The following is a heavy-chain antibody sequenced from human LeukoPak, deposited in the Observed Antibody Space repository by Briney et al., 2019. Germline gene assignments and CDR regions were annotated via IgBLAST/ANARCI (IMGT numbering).Heavy chain of an antibody. CDR1: GFAFSTYE. Sequence: GGSLRLSCAASGFAFSTYEMNWVRQAPGKGLEWVSYISSSGSTIYYADSVKGRFTISRDNSKNTLYLQMNSLRAEDTAVYYCARDTLGYCSGGSCGDWGQGTLVTVSS. CDR3: ARDTLGYCSGGSCGD. V-gene: IGHV3-48*03. D-gene: IGHD2-15*01. CDR2: ISSSGSTI. J-gene: IGHJ4*02.